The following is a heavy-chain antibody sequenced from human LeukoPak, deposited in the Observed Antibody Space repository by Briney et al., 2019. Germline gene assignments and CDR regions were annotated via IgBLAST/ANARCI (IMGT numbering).Heavy chain of an antibody. CDR2: IWYDGSNK. D-gene: IGHD2-15*01. CDR1: GFTFSSYG. Sequence: GGSLRLSCAASGFTFSSYGMHWVRQAPGKGLEWVAVIWYDGSNKYYADSVKGRFTISRDNSKNTLYLQMNSLRAEDTAVYYCARVSGPRSPPYHYGMDVWGQGTTVTVSS. J-gene: IGHJ6*02. CDR3: ARVSGPRSPPYHYGMDV. V-gene: IGHV3-33*01.